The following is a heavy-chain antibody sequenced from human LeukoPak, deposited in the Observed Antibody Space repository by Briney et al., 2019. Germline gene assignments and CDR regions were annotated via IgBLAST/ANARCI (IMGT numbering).Heavy chain of an antibody. CDR1: GYTFTSYD. CDR3: ARRGVATIRKWFDP. CDR2: MSPKSGDT. Sequence: GASVKVSCKASGYTFTSYDINWVRQSPGQGLEWMGWMSPKSGDTGYAQKFRGRVTMTRNTSINTAYMELSSLRYDDTAVYYCARRGVATIRKWFDPWGQGTLVTVSS. J-gene: IGHJ5*02. D-gene: IGHD5-24*01. V-gene: IGHV1-8*02.